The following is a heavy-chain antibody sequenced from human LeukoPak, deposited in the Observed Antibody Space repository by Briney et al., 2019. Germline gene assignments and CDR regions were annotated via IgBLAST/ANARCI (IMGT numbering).Heavy chain of an antibody. J-gene: IGHJ4*02. CDR3: TRDCEHGTQDS. V-gene: IGHV4-39*07. D-gene: IGHD1-26*01. Sequence: SETLSLTCTVSGGSFTDYYWGWIRQPPGKGLEWIGSIYYRGNTFYNPSLRNRVSISIDTSKGRFSLNLNSVTAADTAVYFCTRDCEHGTQDSWGQGTLVTVS. CDR1: GGSFTDYY. CDR2: IYYRGNT.